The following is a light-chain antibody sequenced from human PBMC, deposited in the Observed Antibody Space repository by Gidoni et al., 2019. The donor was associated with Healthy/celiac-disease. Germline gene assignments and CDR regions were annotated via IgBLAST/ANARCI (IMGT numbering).Light chain of an antibody. J-gene: IGLJ2*01. V-gene: IGLV1-44*01. CDR2: SNN. Sequence: QSVLTQQPSASGTPGQRVTISGSGSSSNIGINTVNWYQQPPGTATNLLIYSNNQRPSGVPDRFSGSKSGTSASLAISGLQSEDEADYYCAAWDDSLNVLFGGGTKLTVL. CDR3: AAWDDSLNVL. CDR1: SSNIGINT.